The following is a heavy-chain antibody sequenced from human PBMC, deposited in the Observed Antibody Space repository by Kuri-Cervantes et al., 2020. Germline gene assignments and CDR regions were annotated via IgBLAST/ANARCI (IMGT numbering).Heavy chain of an antibody. CDR2: IYYSGST. V-gene: IGHV4-59*12. J-gene: IGHJ4*02. CDR1: GGSISSYY. Sequence: GSLRLSCTVSGGSISSYYWSWIRQPPGKGLEWIGYIYYSGSTNYNPSLKSRVTISVDTSKNQFSLKLSSVTAADTAVYYCARDLGPGIAAAGTLDYWGQGTLVTVSS. D-gene: IGHD6-13*01. CDR3: ARDLGPGIAAAGTLDY.